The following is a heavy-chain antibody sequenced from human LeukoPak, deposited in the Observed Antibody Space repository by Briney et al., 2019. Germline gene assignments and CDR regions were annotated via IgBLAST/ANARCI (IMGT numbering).Heavy chain of an antibody. J-gene: IGHJ4*02. CDR1: VFTVSDHY. CDR2: SRNRAKSYTT. CDR3: SRDATGDH. V-gene: IGHV3-72*01. Sequence: GGSLRLSCAVSVFTVSDHYTDWVRQAPGKGLEWVGRSRNRAKSYTTDYAASVKGRFTISRDDSKSTLYLQMNSLETEDTAVYYCSRDATGDHWGQGTLVSVSS.